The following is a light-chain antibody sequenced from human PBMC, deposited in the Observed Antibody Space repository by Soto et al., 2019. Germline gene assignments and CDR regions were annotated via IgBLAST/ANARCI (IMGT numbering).Light chain of an antibody. J-gene: IGLJ1*01. CDR1: SSDVGDYEY. Sequence: HSVLTQPASVSGSPGQSITISCTGTSSDVGDYEYVSWYQQHPGKGPKLMIYEVSNRTSGVSNRFSGSKSGNTASLTISGLQAEDETEYFCSSYKRTSRVYVFGTGTKVTVL. V-gene: IGLV2-14*01. CDR2: EVS. CDR3: SSYKRTSRVYV.